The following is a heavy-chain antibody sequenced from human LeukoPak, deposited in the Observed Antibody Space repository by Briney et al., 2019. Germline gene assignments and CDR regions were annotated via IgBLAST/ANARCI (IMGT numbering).Heavy chain of an antibody. D-gene: IGHD3-22*01. CDR1: GFTFSDHY. CDR3: AKDRGTMIVVVADY. CDR2: TRNKANSYTN. Sequence: GGSLRLSCAASGFTFSDHYMDWVRQAPGKGLEWVGRTRNKANSYTNEYAASVQGRFTISRDDSKNSLYLQMNSLKTEDTAVYYCAKDRGTMIVVVADYWGQGTLVTVSS. J-gene: IGHJ4*02. V-gene: IGHV3-72*01.